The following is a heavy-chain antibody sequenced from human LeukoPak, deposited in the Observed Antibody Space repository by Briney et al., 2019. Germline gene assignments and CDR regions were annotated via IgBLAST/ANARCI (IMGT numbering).Heavy chain of an antibody. J-gene: IGHJ1*01. D-gene: IGHD4-23*01. CDR2: TNTDGSST. CDR1: GFTFSSYW. CDR3: YGANAEH. Sequence: GGSLRLSCAASGFTFSSYWMHWVRQAPGKGLVWVSGTNTDGSSTMYADSVKSRFTIARDNAKNTLYLQMNSLRAEDTAVYYCYGANAEHWGEGTLVTVSS. V-gene: IGHV3-74*03.